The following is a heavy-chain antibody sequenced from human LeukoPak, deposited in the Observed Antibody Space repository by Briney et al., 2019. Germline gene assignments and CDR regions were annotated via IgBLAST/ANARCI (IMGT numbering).Heavy chain of an antibody. D-gene: IGHD6-13*01. Sequence: GGSLRLSCAASGFTFSDYYMSWIRQAPGKGLEWVSYISSSGSTIYYADSVKGRFTISRDNAKNSLYLQMNSLRAEDTAVYYCARDSSSWYYYGMDVWGQGTMVTVSS. V-gene: IGHV3-11*01. CDR3: ARDSSSWYYYGMDV. CDR2: ISSSGSTI. J-gene: IGHJ6*02. CDR1: GFTFSDYY.